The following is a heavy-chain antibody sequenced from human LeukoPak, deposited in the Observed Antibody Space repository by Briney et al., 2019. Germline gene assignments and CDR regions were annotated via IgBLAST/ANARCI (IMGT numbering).Heavy chain of an antibody. CDR1: GFTFSSYS. CDR2: IKKDGSEK. V-gene: IGHV3-7*01. D-gene: IGHD2-2*01. CDR3: ARDSWGDCSSTSCYRSPSDY. Sequence: GGSLRLSCAASGFTFSSYSMNWVRQTPGKGLEWVANIKKDGSEKYYVDSVRGRFTISRDNAKNSLYLQMNSLRAEDTAVYYCARDSWGDCSSTSCYRSPSDYWGQGTLVTVSS. J-gene: IGHJ4*02.